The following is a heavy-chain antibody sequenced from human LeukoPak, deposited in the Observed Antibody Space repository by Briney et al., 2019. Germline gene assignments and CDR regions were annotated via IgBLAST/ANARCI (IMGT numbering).Heavy chain of an antibody. CDR1: GGSISSRSYY. J-gene: IGHJ4*02. Sequence: PSETLSLTCTVSGGSISSRSYYWGWIRQPPGTGLEWIGSIYYSGSTYYNPSLKSRVTISVDTSKNQFSLKVRSVTAADTAVYYCARERDYYDSSGSPSYWGQGTLVTVSS. CDR3: ARERDYYDSSGSPSY. D-gene: IGHD3-22*01. CDR2: IYYSGST. V-gene: IGHV4-39*07.